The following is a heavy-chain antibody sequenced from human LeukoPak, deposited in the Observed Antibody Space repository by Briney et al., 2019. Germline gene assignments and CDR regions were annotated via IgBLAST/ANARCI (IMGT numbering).Heavy chain of an antibody. J-gene: IGHJ4*02. Sequence: GGSLRLSCAASGFTVSSNYMGWVRQAPGKGLEWVSVIYSGGSTYYADSVKGRFTISRDNSKNTLYLQMNSLRAEDTAVYYCARMATTVTWGTLSHFDYWGQGTLVTVSS. CDR2: IYSGGST. V-gene: IGHV3-53*01. CDR1: GFTVSSNY. CDR3: ARMATTVTWGTLSHFDY. D-gene: IGHD4-11*01.